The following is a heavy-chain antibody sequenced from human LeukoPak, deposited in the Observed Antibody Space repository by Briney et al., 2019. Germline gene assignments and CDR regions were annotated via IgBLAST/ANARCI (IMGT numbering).Heavy chain of an antibody. J-gene: IGHJ4*02. CDR3: ARDYYDSSGYQPPYYFDY. CDR1: GYTFTGYF. CDR2: INPDSGGT. Sequence: ASVKVSCKASGYTFTGYFMHWVRQAPGRGLEWMGWINPDSGGTKYAQKFQGRVTMTRDTSIGTAYMELSSLRSDDTAVYYCARDYYDSSGYQPPYYFDYWGQGTLVTVSS. V-gene: IGHV1-2*02. D-gene: IGHD3-22*01.